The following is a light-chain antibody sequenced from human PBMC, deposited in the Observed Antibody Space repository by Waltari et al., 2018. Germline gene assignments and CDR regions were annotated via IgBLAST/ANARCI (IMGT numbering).Light chain of an antibody. CDR1: NSNIGNNY. V-gene: IGLV1-51*01. CDR2: DNN. CDR3: ATWDSSLSAGV. Sequence: QSVLTQPPSVSAAPGQRVTISCSGSNSNIGNNYVSWYQQLPGTAAKLLIYDNNKRPSGIPDRISGSKSCTSATLGITGLQTGDEADYYCATWDSSLSAGVFGGGTKLTVL. J-gene: IGLJ3*02.